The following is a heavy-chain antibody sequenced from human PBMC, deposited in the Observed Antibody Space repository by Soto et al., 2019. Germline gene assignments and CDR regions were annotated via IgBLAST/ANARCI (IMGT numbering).Heavy chain of an antibody. CDR1: GYIITSYS. Sequence: GESLMLSSKRFGYIITSYSISWVRHMPKKGLEWMGRSDPSNSDTRYSPSFQGQVTISADKSISNAYLQWSSLKASDTAMYYCAASIYPNYRFWGQGTQVTVSS. J-gene: IGHJ4*02. D-gene: IGHD3-16*02. CDR3: AASIYPNYRF. CDR2: SDPSNSDT. V-gene: IGHV5-10-1*04.